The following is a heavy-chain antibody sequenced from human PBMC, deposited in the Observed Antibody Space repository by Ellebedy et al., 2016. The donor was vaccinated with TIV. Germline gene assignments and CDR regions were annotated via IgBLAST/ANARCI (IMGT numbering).Heavy chain of an antibody. CDR1: GGSISSYY. CDR3: ARDVRYAFDI. Sequence: SETLSLTCAVSGGSISSYYWSWIRQPPGKGLEWIGYIYYSGSTYYNPSLKSRVTISVDTSKNQFSLKLSSVTAADTAVYYCARDVRYAFDIWGQGTTVTVSS. D-gene: IGHD5-24*01. CDR2: IYYSGST. V-gene: IGHV4-59*12. J-gene: IGHJ3*02.